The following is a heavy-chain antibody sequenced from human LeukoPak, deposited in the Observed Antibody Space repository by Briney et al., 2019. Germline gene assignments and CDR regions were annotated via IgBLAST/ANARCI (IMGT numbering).Heavy chain of an antibody. CDR1: GYTFTGYY. CDR3: ARDPPRVTTWQNVDY. J-gene: IGHJ4*02. D-gene: IGHD4-17*01. Sequence: GASVKVSCKASGYTFTGYYMHWVRQAPGQGLEWMGRINPNSGGTNYAQKFQGRATMTRDTSISTAYMELSRLRSDDTAVYYCARDPPRVTTWQNVDYWGQGTLVTVSS. CDR2: INPNSGGT. V-gene: IGHV1-2*06.